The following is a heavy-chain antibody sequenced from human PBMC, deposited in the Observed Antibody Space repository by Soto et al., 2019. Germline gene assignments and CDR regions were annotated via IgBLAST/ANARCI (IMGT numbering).Heavy chain of an antibody. V-gene: IGHV3-7*03. CDR3: LGGTETDTP. D-gene: IGHD3-16*01. CDR2: INPGGSDT. Sequence: PGGSLRLSCAASQLTFSNYWINWVRQAPGKGLEWVANINPGGSDTRYIDSVKGRFTISRDIAQNSVSLQMNSLRAEDTAVYYCLGGTETDTPWGQGTLVTVSS. CDR1: QLTFSNYW. J-gene: IGHJ5*02.